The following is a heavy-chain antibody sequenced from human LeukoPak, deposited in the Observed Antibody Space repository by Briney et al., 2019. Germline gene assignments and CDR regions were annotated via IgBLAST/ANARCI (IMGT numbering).Heavy chain of an antibody. CDR2: ISYSGST. CDR1: GGSITGYY. D-gene: IGHD2-21*02. Sequence: SETLSLTCNVSGGSITGYYWSWIRQPPGKGLEWIGFISYSGSTNSNPSLKSRVTISVDTSKNQFSLKLSSVTAADTAVYYCARGGYCGGDCYFYYWGQGTLVTVSS. J-gene: IGHJ4*02. CDR3: ARGGYCGGDCYFYY. V-gene: IGHV4-59*01.